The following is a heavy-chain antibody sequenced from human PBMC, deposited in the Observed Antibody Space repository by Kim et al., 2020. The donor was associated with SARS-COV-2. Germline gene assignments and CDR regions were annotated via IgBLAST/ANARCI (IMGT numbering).Heavy chain of an antibody. CDR2: ISYDGSNK. V-gene: IGHV3-30-3*01. Sequence: GGSLRLSCAASGFTFSSYAMHWVRQAPGKGLEWVAVISYDGSNKYYADSVKGRFTISRDNSKNTLYLQMNSLRAEDTAVYYCARDAGPGIVGATYLDYWG. J-gene: IGHJ4*01. D-gene: IGHD1-26*01. CDR1: GFTFSSYA. CDR3: ARDAGPGIVGATYLDY.